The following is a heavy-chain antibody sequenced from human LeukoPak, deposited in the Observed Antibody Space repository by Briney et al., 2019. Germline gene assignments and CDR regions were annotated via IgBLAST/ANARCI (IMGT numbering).Heavy chain of an antibody. V-gene: IGHV4-59*01. CDR1: GGSISSYY. CDR3: AGSGSYYSLNWFDP. CDR2: IYDSGNT. Sequence: PSETLSLTCTVSGGSISSYYWSWVRQPPGKGLEWIGYIYDSGNTNYNPSLRGRVTISVDTSKNQFSLKLTSVTAADTAVCYCAGSGSYYSLNWFDPWGQGTLVTVSS. D-gene: IGHD3-10*01. J-gene: IGHJ5*02.